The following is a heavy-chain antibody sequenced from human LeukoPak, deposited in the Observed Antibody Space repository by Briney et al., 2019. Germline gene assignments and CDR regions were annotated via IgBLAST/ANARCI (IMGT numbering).Heavy chain of an antibody. D-gene: IGHD1-26*01. CDR2: IYFSGSI. Sequence: SETLSLTCTVSGGSISTYYWNWIRQPPGKGLEWIGYIYFSGSINYYRSLKSRVTISVDTSKNQFSLRLNSVTAADTAVYYCARGTGSYFTPYCFYYWGQGTLVTVSS. CDR1: GGSISTYY. J-gene: IGHJ4*02. V-gene: IGHV4-59*01. CDR3: ARGTGSYFTPYCFYY.